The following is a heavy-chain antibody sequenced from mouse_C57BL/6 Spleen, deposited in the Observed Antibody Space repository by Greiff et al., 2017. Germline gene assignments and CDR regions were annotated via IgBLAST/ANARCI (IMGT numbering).Heavy chain of an antibody. J-gene: IGHJ1*03. V-gene: IGHV1-82*01. CDR3: ARGGLGQGWYFDV. CDR1: GYAFSSSW. D-gene: IGHD4-1*01. CDR2: IYPGDGDT. Sequence: QVQLKESGPELVKPGASVKISCKASGYAFSSSWMNWVKQRPGKGLEWIGRIYPGDGDTNYNGKFKGKATLTADKSSSTAYMQLSSLTSEDSAVYFCARGGLGQGWYFDVWGTGTTVTVSS.